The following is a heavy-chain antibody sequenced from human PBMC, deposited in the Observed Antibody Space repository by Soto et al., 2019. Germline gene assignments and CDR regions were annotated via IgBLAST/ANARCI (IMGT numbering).Heavy chain of an antibody. Sequence: PGGSLRLSCTASGFTFGDYAMSWVRQAPGKGLEWVGFIRSKAYGGTTEYAASVKGRFTISRDDSKSIAYLQMNSLKTEDTAVYYCTTRNDQTRRSFDHWGQGTLVTLAS. CDR1: GFTFGDYA. CDR3: TTRNDQTRRSFDH. CDR2: IRSKAYGGTT. J-gene: IGHJ4*02. D-gene: IGHD1-1*01. V-gene: IGHV3-49*04.